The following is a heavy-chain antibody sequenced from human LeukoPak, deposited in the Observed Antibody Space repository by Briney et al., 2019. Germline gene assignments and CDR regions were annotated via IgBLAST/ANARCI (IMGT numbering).Heavy chain of an antibody. V-gene: IGHV3-23*01. D-gene: IGHD3-16*01. Sequence: PGGSLRLSCAASGFTFSYIAMSWVRQAPGKGLEWVSTISTTADITHYADSVRGRFTISGDNSKNTLYLQMNSLRADDTAVYYCVKSTRTGTWGDAFEIWGQGTMVTVSS. CDR1: GFTFSYIA. CDR2: ISTTADIT. CDR3: VKSTRTGTWGDAFEI. J-gene: IGHJ3*02.